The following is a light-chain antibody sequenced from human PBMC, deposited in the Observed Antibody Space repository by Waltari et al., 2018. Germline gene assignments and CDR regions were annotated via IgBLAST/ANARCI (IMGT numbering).Light chain of an antibody. CDR1: QSVSRA. CDR3: QHYVRLPVT. CDR2: GAS. V-gene: IGKV3-20*01. Sequence: EIVLTQSPGTLSLSLGERATVSCRASQSVSRALAWYQQKPGQAHRLLIYGASTRATCIPDRFSGSGSWTDFSLTISRLEPDDFAIYYCQHYVRLPVTFGQGTTVEI. J-gene: IGKJ1*01.